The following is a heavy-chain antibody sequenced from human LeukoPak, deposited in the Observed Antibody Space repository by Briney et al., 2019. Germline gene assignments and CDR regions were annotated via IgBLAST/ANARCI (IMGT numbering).Heavy chain of an antibody. J-gene: IGHJ3*02. D-gene: IGHD2/OR15-2a*01. CDR3: ARVLSPGCNNAFDI. V-gene: IGHV4-59*01. CDR1: GGSISTYY. Sequence: PSETLSLTCTVSGGSISTYYWSWIRQPPGKGLEWIGYIYYNGNSNYNPSPKSRVTISVDTSKNQFSLKLNSVTAADTAVYYCARVLSPGCNNAFDIWGQGTMVTVSS. CDR2: IYYNGNS.